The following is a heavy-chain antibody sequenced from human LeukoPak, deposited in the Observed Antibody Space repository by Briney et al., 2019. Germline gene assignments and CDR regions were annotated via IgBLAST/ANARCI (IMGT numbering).Heavy chain of an antibody. CDR3: ARRAGGGDCYSASCYYYYYMDV. J-gene: IGHJ6*03. D-gene: IGHD2-21*02. CDR1: GFTFSSYA. CDR2: ISSNGGST. Sequence: PGGSLRLSCAASGFTFSSYAMHWVRQAPGKGLEYVSAISSNGGSTYYANSVKGRFTISRDNSKNTLYLQMGSLRAEDMAVYYCARRAGGGDCYSASCYYYYYMDVWGKGTTVTISS. V-gene: IGHV3-64*01.